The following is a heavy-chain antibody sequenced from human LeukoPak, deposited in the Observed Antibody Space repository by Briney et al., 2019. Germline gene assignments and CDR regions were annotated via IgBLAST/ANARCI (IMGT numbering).Heavy chain of an antibody. J-gene: IGHJ3*02. CDR2: ISSSLNI. V-gene: IGHV3-21*01. D-gene: IGHD2-15*01. CDR1: GFTFGGYT. CDR3: ARGAGIVAFDS. Sequence: GGSLTLSCVASGFTFGGYTINWVRLAPGKGLEWVSSISSSLNIYFAESVKGRFTISRDNARNLVSLQLNSLRVEDTAVYYCARGAGIVAFDSWGQGTVVTVSS.